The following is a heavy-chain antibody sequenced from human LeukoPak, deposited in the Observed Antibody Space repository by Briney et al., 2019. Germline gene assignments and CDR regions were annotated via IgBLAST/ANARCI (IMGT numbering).Heavy chain of an antibody. CDR3: ARVAGYCSGGSCYSDYFDY. CDR1: GYTFTGYY. CDR2: INPNSGGT. J-gene: IGHJ4*02. D-gene: IGHD2-15*01. V-gene: IGHV1-2*02. Sequence: ASVTVSCRASGYTFTGYYMHWVRQAPGQGLEWMGWINPNSGGTNYAQKFQGRVTMTGDTSISTAYMELSRLRSDDTAVYYCARVAGYCSGGSCYSDYFDYWGQGTLVTVSS.